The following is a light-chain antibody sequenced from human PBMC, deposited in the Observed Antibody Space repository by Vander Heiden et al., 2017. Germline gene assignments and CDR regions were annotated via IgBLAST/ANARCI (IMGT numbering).Light chain of an antibody. CDR3: QQYKNFVT. J-gene: IGKJ3*01. CDR1: QSIYNW. V-gene: IGKV1-5*03. CDR2: KAS. Sequence: DIQMTQSPSTLSASVGDRVTITCRASQSIYNWLAWYQQKPGEAPKLLIYKASTLESGVPSRFSGSGSGTEFTLTISSLQAEDFATYYCQQYKNFVTFGHGTKVHIK.